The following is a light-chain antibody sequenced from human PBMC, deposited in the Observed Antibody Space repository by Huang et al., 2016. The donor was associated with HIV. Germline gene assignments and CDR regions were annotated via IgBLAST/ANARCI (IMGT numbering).Light chain of an antibody. J-gene: IGKJ4*01. CDR3: QQLNTYPVT. CDR1: QGISSY. CDR2: ASS. V-gene: IGKV1-9*01. Sequence: IQLTQSPSSLSASIGDRVTITCRANQGISSYLAWYQQKPGKAPQLLIYASSTLQSGGPSRFSGSGSGTDFTLIISSLQPEDFATYYCQQLNTYPVTFGGGTKVEIK.